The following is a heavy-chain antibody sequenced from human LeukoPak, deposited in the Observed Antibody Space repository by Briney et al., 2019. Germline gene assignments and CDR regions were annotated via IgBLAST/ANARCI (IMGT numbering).Heavy chain of an antibody. CDR1: GYTFTSYA. CDR2: ISAYNGNT. D-gene: IGHD2/OR15-2a*01. J-gene: IGHJ6*03. CDR3: ASAGPVHDYLAYMDV. V-gene: IGHV1-18*01. Sequence: GASVKVCCKASGYTFTSYALHWVRQAPGQGLEWMGWISAYNGNTNYAQKLQGRVTMTTDTSTSTAYMELRSLRSDDTAVYYCASAGPVHDYLAYMDVWGKGTTVTVSS.